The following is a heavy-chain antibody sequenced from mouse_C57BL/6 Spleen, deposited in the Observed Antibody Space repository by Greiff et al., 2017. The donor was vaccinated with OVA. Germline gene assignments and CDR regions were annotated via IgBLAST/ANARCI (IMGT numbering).Heavy chain of an antibody. D-gene: IGHD2-1*01. CDR3: ARGVDYGNSDFEV. V-gene: IGHV1-55*01. Sequence: QVQLQQPGAELVKPGASVQMSCKASGYTFTSYWITWVKQRPGPGLEWIGDIYPGSGSTNYNEKFKSKATLTVDTSSSTAYMQLSSLTSEDSAVEYGARGVDYGNSDFEVWGTGTTVTVSS. CDR2: IYPGSGST. CDR1: GYTFTSYW. J-gene: IGHJ1*03.